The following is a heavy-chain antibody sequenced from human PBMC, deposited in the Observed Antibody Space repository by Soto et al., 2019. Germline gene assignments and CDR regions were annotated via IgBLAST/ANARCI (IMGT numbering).Heavy chain of an antibody. D-gene: IGHD2-8*02. CDR2: INHSGST. CDR1: GGSFSGYY. J-gene: IGHJ4*02. V-gene: IGHV4-34*01. CDR3: ARDKITGLFDY. Sequence: QQWGAGLLKPSETLSLTCAVYGGSFSGYYWTWIRQPPGTGLEWIGEINHSGSTNYNPSLKSQVTISVDTSKNQFSLKLTSVTAADTAVYYCARDKITGLFDYWGQGTLVTVSS.